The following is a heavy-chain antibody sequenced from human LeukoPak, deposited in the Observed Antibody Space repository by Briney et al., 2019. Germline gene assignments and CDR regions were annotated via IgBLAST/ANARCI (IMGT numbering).Heavy chain of an antibody. V-gene: IGHV3-72*01. Sequence: GGSLRLSCAASGFTFSDYYMDWVRQAPGKGLEWVGRIRNKANSYTTEYAASVKGRFTISRDDSKNSLYLQMNSLKTEDTAVYYCARDLAAQRGDYWGQGTLVTVSS. CDR1: GFTFSDYY. CDR2: IRNKANSYTT. J-gene: IGHJ4*02. D-gene: IGHD6-13*01. CDR3: ARDLAAQRGDY.